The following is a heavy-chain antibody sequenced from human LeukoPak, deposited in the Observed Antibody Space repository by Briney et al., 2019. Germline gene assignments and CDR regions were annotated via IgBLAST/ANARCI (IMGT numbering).Heavy chain of an antibody. Sequence: ASVKVSCKASGGTFSSYAISWVRQAPGQELEWMGGIIPIFGTANYAQKFQGRVTITTDESTSTAYMELSSLRSEDTAVYYCASPYCSGGSCPTPKNWFDPWGQGTLVTVSS. J-gene: IGHJ5*02. D-gene: IGHD2-15*01. V-gene: IGHV1-69*05. CDR3: ASPYCSGGSCPTPKNWFDP. CDR2: IIPIFGTA. CDR1: GGTFSSYA.